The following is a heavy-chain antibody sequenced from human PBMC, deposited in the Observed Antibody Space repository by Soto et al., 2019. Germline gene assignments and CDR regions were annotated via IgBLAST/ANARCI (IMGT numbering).Heavy chain of an antibody. CDR3: AHTGATHFDWLTLDY. V-gene: IGHV2-5*02. Sequence: QITLKESGPTLVKPTQTLRLTCTFSGFSLSTSGVGVGWIRQPPGKALEWLALIYWDDDKRYSPSLKSRLTITKDTSKNQVVLTMTNMDPVDTATYYCAHTGATHFDWLTLDYWGQGTLVTVSS. J-gene: IGHJ4*02. CDR2: IYWDDDK. D-gene: IGHD3-9*01. CDR1: GFSLSTSGVG.